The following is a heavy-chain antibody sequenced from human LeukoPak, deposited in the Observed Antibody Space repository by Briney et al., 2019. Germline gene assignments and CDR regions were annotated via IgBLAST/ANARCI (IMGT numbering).Heavy chain of an antibody. J-gene: IGHJ4*02. D-gene: IGHD3-10*01. Sequence: PGGSLRLSCAASGFTFSSYGMHWVRQAPGKGLEWVAVISYDGSNKYYADSVKGRFTISRDNSKNTLYLQMNSLRAEDTAVYYCAKAAITMVRGVIITLFDYWGQGTLVTVSS. CDR3: AKAAITMVRGVIITLFDY. CDR2: ISYDGSNK. CDR1: GFTFSSYG. V-gene: IGHV3-30*18.